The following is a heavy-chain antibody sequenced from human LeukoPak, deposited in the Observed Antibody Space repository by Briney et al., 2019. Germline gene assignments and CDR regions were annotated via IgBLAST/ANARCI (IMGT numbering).Heavy chain of an antibody. V-gene: IGHV3-23*01. CDR1: GFTFSSYA. CDR2: ISGSGGST. CDR3: AKDPGKTVTHSSIYFDY. Sequence: PGGSLRLSCAASGFTFSSYAMSWVRQAPGKGLEWVSAISGSGGSTYYADSVKGRFTISRDNSKHTLYLQMNSLRAEDTAVYYCAKDPGKTVTHSSIYFDYWGQGTLVTVSS. J-gene: IGHJ4*02. D-gene: IGHD4-17*01.